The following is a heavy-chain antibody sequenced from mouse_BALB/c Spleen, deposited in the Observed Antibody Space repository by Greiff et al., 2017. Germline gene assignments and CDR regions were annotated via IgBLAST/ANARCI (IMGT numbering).Heavy chain of an antibody. D-gene: IGHD2-1*01. Sequence: QVQLKESGPELVKPGASVKISCKASGYSFTSYYIHWVKQRPGQGLEWIGWIFPGSGNTKYNEKFKGKATLTADTSSSTAYMQLSSLTSEDSAVYFCARGDSYGNSFDYWGQGTTLTVSS. CDR1: GYSFTSYY. CDR2: IFPGSGNT. V-gene: IGHV1-66*01. J-gene: IGHJ2*01. CDR3: ARGDSYGNSFDY.